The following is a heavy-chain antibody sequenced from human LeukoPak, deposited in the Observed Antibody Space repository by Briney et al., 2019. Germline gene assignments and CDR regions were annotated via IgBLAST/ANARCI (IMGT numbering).Heavy chain of an antibody. D-gene: IGHD3-22*01. V-gene: IGHV3-7*03. CDR1: GFTFSSYW. Sequence: GESLRLSCAASGFTFSSYWMTWVCQAPGKGLEWVANIKQDGSKKNYMDSVKGRFTISRDNAKNSLYLQMNSLRAEDTAVYYCATPLDYYDSSGYHQGGDWGQGTLVTVSS. CDR2: IKQDGSKK. J-gene: IGHJ4*02. CDR3: ATPLDYYDSSGYHQGGD.